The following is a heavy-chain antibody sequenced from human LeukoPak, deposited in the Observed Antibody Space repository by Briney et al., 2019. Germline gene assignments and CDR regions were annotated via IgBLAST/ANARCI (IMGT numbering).Heavy chain of an antibody. CDR1: GGSISSGGYS. Sequence: SQTLSLTCAVSGGSISSGGYSWSWIRQPPGKGLEWIGYIYYSGSTNYNPSLKSRVTISVDRSKNQFSLKLSSVTAADTAVYYCARGVYIAAALYGYWGQGTLVTVSS. J-gene: IGHJ4*02. CDR2: IYYSGST. D-gene: IGHD6-13*01. V-gene: IGHV4-30-2*01. CDR3: ARGVYIAAALYGY.